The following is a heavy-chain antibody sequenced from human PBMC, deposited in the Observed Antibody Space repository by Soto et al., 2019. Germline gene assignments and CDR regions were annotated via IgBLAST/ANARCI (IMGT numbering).Heavy chain of an antibody. CDR2: ISAYNGNT. Sequence: ASVKVSCKASGYTFTSYGISWVRQAPGQGLEWMGWISAYNGNTNYAQKLQGRVTMTTDTSTSTAYMELRSLRSDDTAVYYCARDYCSSTSCYVGYWGQGTLVTVSS. V-gene: IGHV1-18*01. CDR3: ARDYCSSTSCYVGY. J-gene: IGHJ4*02. CDR1: GYTFTSYG. D-gene: IGHD2-2*01.